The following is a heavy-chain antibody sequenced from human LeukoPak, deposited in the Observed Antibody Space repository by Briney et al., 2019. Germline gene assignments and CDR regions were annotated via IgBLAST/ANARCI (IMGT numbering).Heavy chain of an antibody. Sequence: AASVRVSCKASGGTFSIYAISWVRQAPGQGREWMGRIIPILGIANYAQKFQGRVTITADKSTSTAYMELSSLRSEDTAVYYCARDPEVVGATLDYWGQGTLVTVSS. CDR1: GGTFSIYA. V-gene: IGHV1-69*04. CDR3: ARDPEVVGATLDY. D-gene: IGHD1-26*01. CDR2: IIPILGIA. J-gene: IGHJ4*02.